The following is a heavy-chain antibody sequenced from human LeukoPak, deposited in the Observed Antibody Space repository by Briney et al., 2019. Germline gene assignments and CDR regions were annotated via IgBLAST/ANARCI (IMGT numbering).Heavy chain of an antibody. CDR2: IYSGGST. J-gene: IGHJ4*02. D-gene: IGHD2-15*01. CDR3: ARGGLGYCSGGSCYSEPH. CDR1: GFTVSSNY. V-gene: IGHV3-66*01. Sequence: GGSLRLSCAASGFTVSSNYMSWVRQAPGKGLEWVSVIYSGGSTYYADSVKGRFTISRDNSKNTLYLQMNSLRAEDTAVYYCARGGLGYCSGGSCYSEPHWGQGTLVTVSS.